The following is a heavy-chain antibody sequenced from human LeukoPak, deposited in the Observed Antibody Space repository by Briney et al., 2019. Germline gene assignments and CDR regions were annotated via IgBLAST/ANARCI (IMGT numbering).Heavy chain of an antibody. CDR2: INPNSGDT. V-gene: IGHV1-2*02. CDR1: GYTFIGYY. D-gene: IGHD3-22*01. CDR3: ARSSGYYYVGLDY. J-gene: IGHJ4*02. Sequence: ASVKVSCKASGYTFIGYYLHWVRQAPGQGLEWMGWINPNSGDTNFAQKFQGRVTMTRDTSISTAYMELRSLRSDDTAVYYCARSSGYYYVGLDYWGQGTLVTVSS.